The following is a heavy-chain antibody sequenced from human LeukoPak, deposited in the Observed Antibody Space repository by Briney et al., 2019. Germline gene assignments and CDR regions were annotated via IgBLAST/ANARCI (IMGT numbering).Heavy chain of an antibody. D-gene: IGHD3-10*01. V-gene: IGHV3-11*04. CDR1: GFTFSDYY. CDR2: ISSSGSTI. CDR3: ARDPSNMVYNAEYFQH. Sequence: IPGGSLRLSCAASGFTFSDYYMSWIRQAPGKGLEWVSYISSSGSTIYYADSVKGRFTISRDNAKNSLYLQMNSLRAEDTAVYYCARDPSNMVYNAEYFQHWGQGTLVTVSS. J-gene: IGHJ1*01.